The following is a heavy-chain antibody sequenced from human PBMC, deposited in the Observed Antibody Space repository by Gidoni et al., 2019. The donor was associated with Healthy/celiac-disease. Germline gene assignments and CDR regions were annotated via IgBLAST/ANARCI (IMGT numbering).Heavy chain of an antibody. D-gene: IGHD6-6*01. CDR1: GFTFDDYA. CDR2: ISWNSGSI. CDR3: AKDPLLKYSRSACFDP. J-gene: IGHJ5*02. V-gene: IGHV3-9*01. Sequence: EVQLVESGGGLVQPGRSLRLSCAASGFTFDDYAMHWVRQAPGKGLEWVSGISWNSGSIGYADSVKGRFTISRDNAKNSLYLQMNSLRAEDTALYYCAKDPLLKYSRSACFDPWGQGTLVTVSS.